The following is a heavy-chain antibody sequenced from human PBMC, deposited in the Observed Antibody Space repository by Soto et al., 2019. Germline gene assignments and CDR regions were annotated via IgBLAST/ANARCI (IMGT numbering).Heavy chain of an antibody. CDR1: GYTFTGYY. V-gene: IGHV1-2*04. J-gene: IGHJ6*02. CDR3: ARDHGPESIAAAGRGIGYGMDV. Sequence: QVQLVQSGAEVKKPGASVKVSCKASGYTFTGYYMHWVRQAPGRGLEWMGWINPNSGGTNYAQKFQGWVTMTRDTSISTAYMELGRLRSDDTAVYYCARDHGPESIAAAGRGIGYGMDVWGQGTTVTVSS. D-gene: IGHD6-13*01. CDR2: INPNSGGT.